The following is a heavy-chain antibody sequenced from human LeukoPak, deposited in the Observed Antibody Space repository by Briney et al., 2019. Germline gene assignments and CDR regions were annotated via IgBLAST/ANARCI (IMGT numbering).Heavy chain of an antibody. CDR2: IIPIFGTA. CDR1: GGTFSSYA. V-gene: IGHV1-69*05. CDR3: ASCLWFGELGYYYYMDV. Sequence: GASVKVSCKASGGTFSSYAISWVRQAPGQGLEWMGGIIPIFGTANYAQKFQGRVTITTDGSTSTAYMELSSLRSEDTAVYYCASCLWFGELGYYYYMDVWGKGTTVTVSS. J-gene: IGHJ6*03. D-gene: IGHD3-10*01.